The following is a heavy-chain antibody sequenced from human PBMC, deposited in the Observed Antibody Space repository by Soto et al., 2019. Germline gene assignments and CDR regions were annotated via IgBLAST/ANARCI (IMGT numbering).Heavy chain of an antibody. CDR2: IYYSGST. Sequence: SETLSLTCTVSGGSVSSGSYYWSWIRQPPGKGLEWIGYIYYSGSTNYNPSLKSRVTISVDTSKNQFSLKLSSVTAADTAVYYCARDSNTYYYGSGSFGPWGQGTLVTVSS. V-gene: IGHV4-61*01. CDR1: GGSVSSGSYY. CDR3: ARDSNTYYYGSGSFGP. D-gene: IGHD3-10*01. J-gene: IGHJ5*02.